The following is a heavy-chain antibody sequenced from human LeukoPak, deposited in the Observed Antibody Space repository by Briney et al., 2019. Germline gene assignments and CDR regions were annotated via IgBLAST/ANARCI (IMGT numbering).Heavy chain of an antibody. D-gene: IGHD6-13*01. CDR2: IYYRRIT. J-gene: IGHJ5*02. Sequence: SETLSLTCPVSGGSISSSSYYGGWIRQPPGEGLGWICSIYYRRITYYNPSLKSRVTISVDTSKNPFSLKLSSVTAADTAVYYCARDTAPLAAAGTIDPWGQGTLVTVSS. V-gene: IGHV4-39*07. CDR1: GGSISSSSYY. CDR3: ARDTAPLAAAGTIDP.